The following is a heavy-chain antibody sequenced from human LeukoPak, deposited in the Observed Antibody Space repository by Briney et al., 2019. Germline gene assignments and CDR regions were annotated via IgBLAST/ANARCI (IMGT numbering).Heavy chain of an antibody. D-gene: IGHD3-10*01. V-gene: IGHV1-24*01. CDR1: GYTLTELS. CDR2: FDPEDGET. J-gene: IGHJ5*02. CDR3: ATVLYGSGSRRWFDP. Sequence: GASVKVSCKVSGYTLTELSMHWVRQAPGKGLEWMGGFDPEDGETIYAQKFQGRVTMTEDTSTDTAYMELSSLRSEDTAVYYCATVLYGSGSRRWFDPWGQGTLVTVSS.